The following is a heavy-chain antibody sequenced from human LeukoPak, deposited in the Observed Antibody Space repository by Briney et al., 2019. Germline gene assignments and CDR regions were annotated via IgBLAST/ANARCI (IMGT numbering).Heavy chain of an antibody. CDR2: IIPLFRAS. CDR1: GGTFSSYA. V-gene: IGHV1-69*13. Sequence: ASVKVSCKASGGTFSSYAVSWVRLAPGQGLEWMGGIIPLFRASIYAQKFQGRVTITADESTSTAYMELSSLRSEDTAVYYCARQLRWDQYYFDYWGQGTLVTVSS. D-gene: IGHD4-23*01. J-gene: IGHJ4*02. CDR3: ARQLRWDQYYFDY.